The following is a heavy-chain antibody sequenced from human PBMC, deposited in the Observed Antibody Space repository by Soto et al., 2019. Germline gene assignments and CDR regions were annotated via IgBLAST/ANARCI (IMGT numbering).Heavy chain of an antibody. J-gene: IGHJ3*02. CDR2: ISAYNGNT. CDR1: GYTFTSYG. V-gene: IGHV1-18*01. Sequence: ASVKVSCKASGYTFTSYGISWVRQAPGQGLEWMGWISAYNGNTNYAQKLQGRVTMTTDTSTSTAYMELRSLRSDDTAAYYCAREGGYYDILTGYGIPWAFDIWGQGTMVTVSS. CDR3: AREGGYYDILTGYGIPWAFDI. D-gene: IGHD3-9*01.